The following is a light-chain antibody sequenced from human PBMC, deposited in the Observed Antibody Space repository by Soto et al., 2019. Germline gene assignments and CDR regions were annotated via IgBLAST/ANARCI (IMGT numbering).Light chain of an antibody. CDR2: DASN. J-gene: IGKJ4*01. Sequence: IQMTQSPSTLSASVGDRVTITCRASQSISNWLAWYQQKPGKAPKLLIYDASNSLVGGLESRFSGSGSGTEFTLTISNLQPDDFATYYCQQYNSYITFGGGTKVDIK. CDR1: QSISNW. V-gene: IGKV1-5*01. CDR3: QQYNSYIT.